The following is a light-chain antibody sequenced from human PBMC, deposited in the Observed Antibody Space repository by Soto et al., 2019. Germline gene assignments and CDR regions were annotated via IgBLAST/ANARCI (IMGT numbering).Light chain of an antibody. Sequence: DTQMTQSPSTLSASVGDRVTITCRASQRISSWLAWYQQKPGKAPKLLIYKASSLESGVPSRFSGSGSGTEFTLTISSLHPDDFATYYCQQYNSYLYTFGQGTKLEI. J-gene: IGKJ2*01. CDR1: QRISSW. CDR3: QQYNSYLYT. CDR2: KAS. V-gene: IGKV1-5*03.